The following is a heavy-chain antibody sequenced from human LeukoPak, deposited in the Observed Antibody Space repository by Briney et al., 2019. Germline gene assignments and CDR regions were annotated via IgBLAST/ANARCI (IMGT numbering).Heavy chain of an antibody. CDR2: ISGSGGST. D-gene: IGHD3-3*01. J-gene: IGHJ5*01. Sequence: PGGSLRLSCAGSGFTFNDHAMSWVRQARGKGLEWVSSISGSGGSTYYADYVKGRSTISRDNSKNVVYFEMHSLRGEDTAVYFCARGGQNFDFWWFDYWGQGTLVVVSS. CDR3: ARGGQNFDFWWFDY. V-gene: IGHV3-23*01. CDR1: GFTFNDHA.